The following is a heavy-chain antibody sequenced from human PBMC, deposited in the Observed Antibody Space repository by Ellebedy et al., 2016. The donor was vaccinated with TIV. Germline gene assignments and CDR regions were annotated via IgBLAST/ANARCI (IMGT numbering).Heavy chain of an antibody. CDR1: GGSISSSSYY. CDR2: IYHSGST. CDR3: ARVESSSGPYFDY. J-gene: IGHJ4*02. Sequence: SETLSLTCTVSGGSISSSSYYWGWIRQPPGKGLEWIGEIYHSGSTNYNPSLKSRVTISVDKSKNQFSLKLSSVTAADTAVYYCARVESSSGPYFDYWGQGTLVTVSS. D-gene: IGHD3-22*01. V-gene: IGHV4-39*07.